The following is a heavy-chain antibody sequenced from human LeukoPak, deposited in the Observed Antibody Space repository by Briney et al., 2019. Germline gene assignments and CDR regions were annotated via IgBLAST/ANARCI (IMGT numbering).Heavy chain of an antibody. CDR3: ARVATYGDPLPY. Sequence: TGGSLRLSCAASGFTFSSYSMNWVRQAPGKGLEWVSSISSSSSYIYYADSVKGRFTISRDNAKNSLYPQMNSLRAEDTAVYYCARVATYGDPLPYWGQGTLVTVSS. V-gene: IGHV3-21*01. CDR2: ISSSSSYI. D-gene: IGHD4-17*01. J-gene: IGHJ4*02. CDR1: GFTFSSYS.